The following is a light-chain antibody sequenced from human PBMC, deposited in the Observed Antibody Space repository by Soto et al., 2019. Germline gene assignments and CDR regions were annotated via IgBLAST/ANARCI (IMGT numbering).Light chain of an antibody. CDR2: DAS. CDR3: QQRSNWPLT. J-gene: IGKJ4*01. V-gene: IGKV3-11*01. CDR1: QSVSKY. Sequence: EIVLTQSPATLSLSPGERATLSCRASQSVSKYLAWYQQKPGQAPRLLIYDASNRATGIPARFSGSGSGTGFTLTHRRLEAEDFAVYYCQQRSNWPLTFGGGTKVEIK.